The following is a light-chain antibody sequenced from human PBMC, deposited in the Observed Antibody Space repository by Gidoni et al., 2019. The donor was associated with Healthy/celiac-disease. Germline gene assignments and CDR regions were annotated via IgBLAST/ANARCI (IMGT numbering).Light chain of an antibody. CDR1: ALPKQY. CDR3: QSADSSGPYVV. V-gene: IGLV3-25*03. J-gene: IGLJ2*01. Sequence: SYELTPPPSVSVPPGQTARITCSGDALPKQYAYWYQQKPGQAPVLVIYKDSERPSGIPERFSGSSSGTTVTLTISGVQAEDEADYYCQSADSSGPYVVFGGGTKLTVL. CDR2: KDS.